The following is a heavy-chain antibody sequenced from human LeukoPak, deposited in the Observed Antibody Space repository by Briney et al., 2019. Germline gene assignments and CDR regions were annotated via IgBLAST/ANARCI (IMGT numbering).Heavy chain of an antibody. J-gene: IGHJ5*02. CDR2: IYYSGRT. V-gene: IGHV4-39*07. CDR3: ARGQLGSGMDDP. Sequence: PSETLSLTCTVSGGSISSSSYYWGWIRQPPGKGLEWIGTIYYSGRTYHNPSLKSRVTISVDTSKNQFSLKLTSVTAADTAVYYCARGQLGSGMDDPWGQGTLVTVSS. D-gene: IGHD3-10*01. CDR1: GGSISSSSYY.